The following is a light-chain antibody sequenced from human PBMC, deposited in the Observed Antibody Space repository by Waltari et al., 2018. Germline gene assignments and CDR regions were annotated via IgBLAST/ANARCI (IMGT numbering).Light chain of an antibody. Sequence: DIQMTQSPSTLSAAVGDRVTFTGRASQAINNWLAWYQQKPGKAPKVLIYKASILESGVSSRFSGSGSGTEFTLTINSLQADDSATYYCQQYKSYPVTFGPGTKVDVK. CDR1: QAINNW. CDR2: KAS. V-gene: IGKV1-5*03. CDR3: QQYKSYPVT. J-gene: IGKJ1*01.